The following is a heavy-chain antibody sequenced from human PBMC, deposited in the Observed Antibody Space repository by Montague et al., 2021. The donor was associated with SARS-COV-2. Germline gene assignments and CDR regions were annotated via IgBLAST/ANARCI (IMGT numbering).Heavy chain of an antibody. CDR1: GFTFTSYS. D-gene: IGHD1-26*01. CDR3: VRAGSGSYPFDY. Sequence: SLRLSCAASGFTFTSYSLHWVRQSPDKGLEWVSVSSFDGSNNHYADFAKGRFTGHRDISKDTLYLQMNSLKADDTAVYNCVRAGSGSYPFDYWGQGTLVTVSS. CDR2: SSFDGSNN. V-gene: IGHV3-30*04. J-gene: IGHJ4*02.